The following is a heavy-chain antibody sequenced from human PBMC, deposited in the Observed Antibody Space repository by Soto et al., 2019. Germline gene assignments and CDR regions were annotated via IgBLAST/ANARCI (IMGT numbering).Heavy chain of an antibody. V-gene: IGHV1-69*06. D-gene: IGHD2-21*01. CDR2: IIPIIDTT. J-gene: IGHJ3*01. CDR3: ARAPRDRDAFSL. Sequence: QVQLVQSGAEVKKPGSSVKVSCKASGGNFNNYAISWLRQAPAQGLQWMGGIIPIIDTTHYAQKLQGRVTIRADRGRTTVYMELPGLTSDDSATYFWARAPRDRDAFSLWGQGKVVTVS. CDR1: GGNFNNYA.